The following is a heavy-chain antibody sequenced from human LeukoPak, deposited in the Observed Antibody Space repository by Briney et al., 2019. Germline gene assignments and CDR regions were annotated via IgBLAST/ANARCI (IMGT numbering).Heavy chain of an antibody. Sequence: SQTLSLTCAISGDSFSSNSAAWDWIRQSPSRGLEWLGRTYYRSKWYNDYAVSLKSRITINPDTSKNQFSLQLNSVPPEDTAVYYCARDTYNYYYDSSGYGFDPWGQGTLVTVSS. CDR3: ARDTYNYYYDSSGYGFDP. D-gene: IGHD3-22*01. CDR1: GDSFSSNSAA. CDR2: TYYRSKWYN. V-gene: IGHV6-1*01. J-gene: IGHJ5*02.